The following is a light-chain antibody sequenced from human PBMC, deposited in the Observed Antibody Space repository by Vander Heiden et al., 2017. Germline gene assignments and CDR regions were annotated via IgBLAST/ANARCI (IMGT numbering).Light chain of an antibody. CDR2: WAS. J-gene: IGKJ3*01. V-gene: IGKV4-1*01. Sequence: DIVMTQSPDSLAVSLGERATIHCKSSQSVLYSPNNKNYLAWYQQKPGQPPKLLIYWASTRESGVPDRFSGSGSGTDFTLTISSLQAEDVAVYYCQQYYSTPFTFGPGTKVEIK. CDR3: QQYYSTPFT. CDR1: QSVLYSPNNKNY.